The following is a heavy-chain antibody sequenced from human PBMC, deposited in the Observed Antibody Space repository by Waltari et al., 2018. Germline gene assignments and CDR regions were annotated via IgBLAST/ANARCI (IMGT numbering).Heavy chain of an antibody. CDR1: GFTVSLHD. V-gene: IGHV3-30*02. Sequence: QVQVVDSGGGVVQPGGSLSLSCAASGFTVSLHDMQWVRQAPGKGLEWVAFIRNDGGNAYYADSAKGRFTISRDNSKNMVYLQMNSLRPEDTAMYFCIKGGTSFDWWGQGTLVTVSS. J-gene: IGHJ4*02. CDR3: IKGGTSFDW. D-gene: IGHD1-26*01. CDR2: IRNDGGNA.